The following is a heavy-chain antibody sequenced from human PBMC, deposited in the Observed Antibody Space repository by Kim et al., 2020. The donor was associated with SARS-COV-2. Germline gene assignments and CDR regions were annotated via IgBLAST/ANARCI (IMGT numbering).Heavy chain of an antibody. CDR1: GFTFSAYD. D-gene: IGHD3-16*01. J-gene: IGHJ3*02. CDR3: VRDRMGGAFDI. CDR2: ITKSSTTI. V-gene: IGHV3-48*02. Sequence: GGSLRLSCATSGFTFSAYDMNWVRWAPVKGLEWLSFITKSSTTIYYADSVKGRFTISRDNAKNSLYLQMNSLRDEDTALYYCVRDRMGGAFDIWGQGTMVTVSS.